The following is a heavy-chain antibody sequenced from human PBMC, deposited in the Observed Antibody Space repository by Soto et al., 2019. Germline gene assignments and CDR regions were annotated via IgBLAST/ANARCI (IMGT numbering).Heavy chain of an antibody. Sequence: QVQLVQSGAEVKKPGSSVKVSCKASGGTFSSYAISWVRQAPGQGLEWMGGIIPIFGTANYAQKLQGRVTITADESTSTAYMELSSLRSEDTAVYYCAREKDHDYSINYAFDIWGQGTMVTVSS. J-gene: IGHJ3*02. V-gene: IGHV1-69*01. CDR2: IIPIFGTA. CDR3: AREKDHDYSINYAFDI. D-gene: IGHD4-4*01. CDR1: GGTFSSYA.